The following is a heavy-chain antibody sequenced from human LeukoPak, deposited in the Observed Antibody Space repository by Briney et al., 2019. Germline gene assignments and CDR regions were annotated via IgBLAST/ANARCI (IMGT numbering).Heavy chain of an antibody. J-gene: IGHJ5*02. CDR2: IYHSGSA. Sequence: SETLSLTCAVSGGSISSGGYSWSWIRQPPGKGLEWTGYIYHSGSAYYNPSLKSRVTLSVDRSKKQCSLKLSSVTAADTAVYYCARGSPFDPWGQGTLVTVSS. CDR3: ARGSPFDP. CDR1: GGSISSGGYS. V-gene: IGHV4-30-2*01.